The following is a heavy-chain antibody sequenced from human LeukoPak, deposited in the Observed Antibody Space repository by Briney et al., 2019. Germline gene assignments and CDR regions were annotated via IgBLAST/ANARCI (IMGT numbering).Heavy chain of an antibody. CDR2: ITSSSTTM. D-gene: IGHD3-10*01. Sequence: PGGSLRLSCAASGFTFSTYSMNWVHRAPGKGLEWISYITSSSTTMYYADSVKGRFTISRDNAKNLLYLQMNSLRAEDTAVYYCARGSPMVLADSLGYWGQGTLVTVSS. V-gene: IGHV3-48*01. CDR3: ARGSPMVLADSLGY. CDR1: GFTFSTYS. J-gene: IGHJ4*02.